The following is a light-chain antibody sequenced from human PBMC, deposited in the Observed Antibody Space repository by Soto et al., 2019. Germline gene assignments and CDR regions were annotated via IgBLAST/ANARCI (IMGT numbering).Light chain of an antibody. CDR3: QQRITWPPLY. V-gene: IGKV3-11*02. CDR1: QSVGSY. Sequence: EIVVTQSPATLSLSPGERATLSCRTSQSVGSYLAWYQKKPGKAPRLLIYDASNRATGIPARFSGSGSGRDFTLTISSLEPEDFAVYYCQQRITWPPLYFGGGTQVEIK. CDR2: DAS. J-gene: IGKJ4*01.